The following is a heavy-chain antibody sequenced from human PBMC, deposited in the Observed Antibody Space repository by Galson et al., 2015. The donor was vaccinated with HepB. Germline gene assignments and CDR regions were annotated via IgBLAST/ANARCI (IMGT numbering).Heavy chain of an antibody. CDR1: GFTFRNYV. V-gene: IGHV3-30*19. Sequence: SLRLSCAASGFTFRNYVMHWVRQAPGKGLEWVALISYDGNDKHYADSVKGRFTISRDRSKNAVFLQMDSLRDEDTALYYCARPRGNWKYGYFDYWGQGTLVTVSS. CDR2: ISYDGNDK. D-gene: IGHD1-7*01. J-gene: IGHJ4*02. CDR3: ARPRGNWKYGYFDY.